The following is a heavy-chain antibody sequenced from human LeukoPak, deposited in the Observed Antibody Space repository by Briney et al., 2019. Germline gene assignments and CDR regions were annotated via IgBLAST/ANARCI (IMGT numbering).Heavy chain of an antibody. CDR1: GYSISSGYY. J-gene: IGHJ4*02. CDR2: IYHSGST. CDR3: ARRMIPNYYGSGSRFDY. V-gene: IGHV4-38-2*01. Sequence: SETLSLTCAVSGYSISSGYYWGWIRQPPGKGLEWIGSIYHSGSTYYNPSLKSRVAISVDTSKNHFSLKLSSVTAADTAVYYCARRMIPNYYGSGSRFDYWGQGTLVTVSS. D-gene: IGHD3-10*01.